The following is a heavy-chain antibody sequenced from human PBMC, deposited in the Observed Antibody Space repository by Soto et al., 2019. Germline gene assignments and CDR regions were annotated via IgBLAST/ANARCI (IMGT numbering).Heavy chain of an antibody. CDR3: ARGRGGIVGVPGGGTGYYYYYYMDV. CDR2: INHSGST. V-gene: IGHV4-34*01. D-gene: IGHD2-2*01. Sequence: QVQLQQWGAGLLKPSETLSLTCAVYGGSFSGYYWSWIRQPPGKGLEWIGEINHSGSTNYNPSLNMRVHLSVETPKNQFPRKLSFVTAAATAVYYCARGRGGIVGVPGGGTGYYYYYYMDVWGKGTTVTVSS. CDR1: GGSFSGYY. J-gene: IGHJ6*03.